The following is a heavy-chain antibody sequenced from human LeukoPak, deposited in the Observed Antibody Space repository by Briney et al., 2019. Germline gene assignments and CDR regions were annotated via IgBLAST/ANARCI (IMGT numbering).Heavy chain of an antibody. D-gene: IGHD1-20*01. CDR1: GGSISSRNYY. J-gene: IGHJ4*02. CDR2: IFYSGTT. Sequence: PSETLSLTCTVSGGSISSRNYYWGWIRQPPGKGLEWIGSIFYSGTTYYNPSLKSRVTISVDKSKNQFSLKLSSVTAADTAVYYCAKKMSITAASQVDYWGQGTLVTVSS. CDR3: AKKMSITAASQVDY. V-gene: IGHV4-39*07.